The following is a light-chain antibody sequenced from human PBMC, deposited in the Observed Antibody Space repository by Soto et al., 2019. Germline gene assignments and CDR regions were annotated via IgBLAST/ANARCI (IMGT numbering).Light chain of an antibody. Sequence: QSVLTQPPSVSGAPGQRVTISCTGSSSNIGAGYDVHWYQRLPGTAPKVLIYGNNNRPSGVPDRFSGSNSGTSASLAITGLPADDEADYYCQSYDSSLSGSYVFGTGTKLTVL. CDR1: SSNIGAGYD. CDR2: GNN. CDR3: QSYDSSLSGSYV. J-gene: IGLJ1*01. V-gene: IGLV1-40*01.